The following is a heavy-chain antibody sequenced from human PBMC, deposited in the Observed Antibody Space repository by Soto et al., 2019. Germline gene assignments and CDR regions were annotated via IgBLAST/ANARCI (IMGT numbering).Heavy chain of an antibody. D-gene: IGHD6-6*01. J-gene: IGHJ5*02. CDR3: ARVHWRYESSSADNWFDP. CDR1: GGTFSSYA. Sequence: QVQLVQSGAEVKKPGSSVKVSCKASGGTFSSYAIRWVRQAPGQGLEWMGGIIPIFGTANYAQKFQGRVTITADASTSTDYQELRRLRSEDTAVYYCARVHWRYESSSADNWFDPWGQGPLVTVSS. CDR2: IIPIFGTA. V-gene: IGHV1-69*01.